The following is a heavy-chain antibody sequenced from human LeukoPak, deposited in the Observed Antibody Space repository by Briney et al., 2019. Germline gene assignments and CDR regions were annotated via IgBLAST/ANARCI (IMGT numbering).Heavy chain of an antibody. CDR1: GFTFSSYA. J-gene: IGHJ4*02. V-gene: IGHV3-23*01. Sequence: GGSLRLSCAASGFTFSSYAMSWVRQAPGKGLEWVSAISASGGTTYYADSVKGRFTISGDNSKNTLNLQMNSLRAEDTAVYYCAKDQIRRYYDSSHWGQGTLVTVSS. CDR2: ISASGGTT. CDR3: AKDQIRRYYDSSH. D-gene: IGHD3-22*01.